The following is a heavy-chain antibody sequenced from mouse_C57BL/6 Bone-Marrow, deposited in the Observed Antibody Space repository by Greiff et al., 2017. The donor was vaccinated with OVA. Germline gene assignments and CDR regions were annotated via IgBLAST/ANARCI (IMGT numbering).Heavy chain of an antibody. Sequence: QVQLKQSGPELVKPGASVKISCKASGYAFSSSWMNWVKQRPGKGLEWIGRIYPGDGDTNYNGKFKGKATLTADKSSSTAYMQLSSLTSEDSAVYFCARGGDSPYAMDYWGQGTSVTVSS. J-gene: IGHJ4*01. CDR1: GYAFSSSW. V-gene: IGHV1-82*01. CDR2: IYPGDGDT. CDR3: ARGGDSPYAMDY.